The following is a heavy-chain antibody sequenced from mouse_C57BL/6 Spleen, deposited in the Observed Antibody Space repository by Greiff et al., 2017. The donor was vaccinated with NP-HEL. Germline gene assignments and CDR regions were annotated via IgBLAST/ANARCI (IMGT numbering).Heavy chain of an antibody. V-gene: IGHV1-15*01. Sequence: VQLQQSGAELVRPGASVTLSCKASGYTFTDYEMHWVKQTPVHGLEWIGAIDPATGGTAYNQKFKGKAILTADKSSSTAYMELRSLTSEDSAVYYCTEIITTVEDWYFDVWGTGTTVTVSS. J-gene: IGHJ1*03. CDR3: TEIITTVEDWYFDV. CDR2: IDPATGGT. CDR1: GYTFTDYE. D-gene: IGHD1-1*01.